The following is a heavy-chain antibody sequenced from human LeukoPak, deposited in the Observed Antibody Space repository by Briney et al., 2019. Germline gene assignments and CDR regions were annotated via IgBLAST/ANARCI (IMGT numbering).Heavy chain of an antibody. Sequence: GASVKVSCKASGYTFTSYYMHWVRQAPGQGLEWMGTINPSGGSTSYAQKFQGRVTMTRDTSTSTVYMELSSLRSEDTAVYYCARASEQQLASYAMDVWGKGTTVTVSS. CDR2: INPSGGST. V-gene: IGHV1-46*01. CDR3: ARASEQQLASYAMDV. D-gene: IGHD6-13*01. CDR1: GYTFTSYY. J-gene: IGHJ6*04.